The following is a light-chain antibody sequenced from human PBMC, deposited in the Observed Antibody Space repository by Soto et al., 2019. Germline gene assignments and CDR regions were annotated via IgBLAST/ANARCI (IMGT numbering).Light chain of an antibody. Sequence: DIVMTQSPGSLAVSLGERAPINCKSSQSVLYSSNNKNYLAWYQQKPGQPPKLLIYWASTRESGVPDRFGGIGSGTDFTLTNSSLQAEDVAVYYCQQYYITPQTFGQGTKVEIK. J-gene: IGKJ1*01. CDR1: QSVLYSSNNKNY. CDR3: QQYYITPQT. V-gene: IGKV4-1*01. CDR2: WAS.